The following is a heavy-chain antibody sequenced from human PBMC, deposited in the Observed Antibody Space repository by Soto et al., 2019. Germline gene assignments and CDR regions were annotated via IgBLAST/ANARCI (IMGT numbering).Heavy chain of an antibody. CDR3: ASRTWRGRADY. Sequence: EVQLLASGGGLVQPGGSLRLSCAASGFPFSSYAMSWVRQAPGKGLEWVSAIGGSGGDTFYADSVNGRFTVSRDNAENTLSLQLSSLRVEDTAIYYCASRTWRGRADYWGQGILVTVSS. CDR2: IGGSGGDT. CDR1: GFPFSSYA. D-gene: IGHD3-3*01. V-gene: IGHV3-23*01. J-gene: IGHJ4*02.